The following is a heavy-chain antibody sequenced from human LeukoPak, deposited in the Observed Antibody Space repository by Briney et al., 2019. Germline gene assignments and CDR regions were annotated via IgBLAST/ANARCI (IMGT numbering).Heavy chain of an antibody. D-gene: IGHD3-22*01. CDR2: INPNSGGT. Sequence: ASVKVSCKASGYTFTGYYMHWVRQAPGQGLEWMGWINPNSGGTNYAQKFQGRVTMTRDTSISTAYMELSRLRSDDTAVYYCASWNNYYDSSGYYYGAFDIWGQGTMVTVSS. CDR1: GYTFTGYY. J-gene: IGHJ3*02. V-gene: IGHV1-2*02. CDR3: ASWNNYYDSSGYYYGAFDI.